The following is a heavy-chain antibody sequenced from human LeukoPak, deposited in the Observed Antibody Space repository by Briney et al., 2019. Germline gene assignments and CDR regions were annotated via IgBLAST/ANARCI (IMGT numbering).Heavy chain of an antibody. J-gene: IGHJ4*02. D-gene: IGHD2/OR15-2a*01. Sequence: PGGSLRLSCAASGFTFSSYSMNWVRQAPGKGLEWVSSISSSSSYIYYADSVKGRFIISRDNAKNSLYLQMNSLRAEDTAVYYCALSPVRDSGYFDYWGQGTLVTVSS. CDR3: ALSPVRDSGYFDY. CDR2: ISSSSSYI. CDR1: GFTFSSYS. V-gene: IGHV3-21*01.